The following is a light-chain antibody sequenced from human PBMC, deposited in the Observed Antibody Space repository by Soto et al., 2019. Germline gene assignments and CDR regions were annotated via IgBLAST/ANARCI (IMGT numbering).Light chain of an antibody. CDR1: QTIRSY. Sequence: DIQMTQSPSALSASVGDRVTITCRASQTIRSYLAWYQQKPGKAPKLLIHDASSLESGVPSRFSGSGSGTDLTLSISGLQPVDFATYNCQQYYYYPTFGPRTKVDI. V-gene: IGKV1-5*01. CDR2: DAS. CDR3: QQYYYYPT. J-gene: IGKJ3*01.